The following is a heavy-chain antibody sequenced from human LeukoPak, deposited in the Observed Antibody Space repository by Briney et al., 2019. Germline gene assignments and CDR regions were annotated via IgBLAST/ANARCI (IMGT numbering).Heavy chain of an antibody. J-gene: IGHJ6*02. CDR3: ASLHPLDYYGMDV. V-gene: IGHV1-69*13. CDR1: GGTFSSYA. CDR2: IIPIFGTA. Sequence: SAKVSCKASGGTFSSYAISWVRQAPGQGLEWMGGIIPIFGTANYAQKFQGRVTITADESTSTAYMELSSLRSEDTAVYYCASLHPLDYYGMDVWGQGTTVTVSS.